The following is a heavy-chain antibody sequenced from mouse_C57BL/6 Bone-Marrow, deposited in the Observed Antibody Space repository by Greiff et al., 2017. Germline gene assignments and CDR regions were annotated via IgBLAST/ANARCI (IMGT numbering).Heavy chain of an antibody. V-gene: IGHV14-4*01. CDR2: IDPENGDT. J-gene: IGHJ4*01. D-gene: IGHD1-1*01. CDR3: TTAAYYYGSSYYAMDY. Sequence: EVQLQQSGPELVRPGASVKLSCTASGFNIKGDYMHWVKQRPEQGLEWIGWIDPENGDTEYASKFPGKATITADTSSNTAYLQLSSLTSEDTAVYYCTTAAYYYGSSYYAMDYWGQGTSVTVSS. CDR1: GFNIKGDY.